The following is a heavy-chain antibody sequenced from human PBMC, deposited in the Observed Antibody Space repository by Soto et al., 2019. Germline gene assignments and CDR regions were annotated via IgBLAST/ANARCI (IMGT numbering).Heavy chain of an antibody. CDR2: IFYTGST. J-gene: IGHJ5*02. CDR3: ARHHYDSSSGVLSWFDP. V-gene: IGHV4-31*03. D-gene: IGHD3-22*01. Sequence: QVQLQESGPGLVKPSQTLSLTCTVSGGSTSSGGYSCSWIRQHPGKGLEWIGYIFYTGSTYYTPSRKSRVIISLDTSKNQFSLKLSSVTASDTAVYYCARHHYDSSSGVLSWFDPWGQGILVTVSS. CDR1: GGSTSSGGYS.